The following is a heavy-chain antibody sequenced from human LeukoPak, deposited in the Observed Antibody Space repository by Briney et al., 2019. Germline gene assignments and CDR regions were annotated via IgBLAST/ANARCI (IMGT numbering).Heavy chain of an antibody. D-gene: IGHD3-22*01. V-gene: IGHV4-4*02. CDR1: GGSISGDNW. CDR2: VDHSGTT. J-gene: IGHJ4*02. CDR3: AKEDRGGYLDFDS. Sequence: SETLSLTCAVSGGSISGDNWWSWVRQPPGKGLEWIGEVDHSGTTNYNPSLKSRVTISVDKSKNQFSLKMNSVTAADTAVYYCAKEDRGGYLDFDSWGQGTLVTVSS.